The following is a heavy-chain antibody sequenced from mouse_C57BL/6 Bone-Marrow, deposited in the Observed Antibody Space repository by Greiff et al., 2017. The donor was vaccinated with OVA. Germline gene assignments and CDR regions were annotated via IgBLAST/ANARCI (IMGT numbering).Heavy chain of an antibody. D-gene: IGHD2-3*01. J-gene: IGHJ2*01. CDR3: ARSGWLLRDY. Sequence: QVQLQQPGAELVKPGASVKLSCKASGYTFTSYWMHWVKQRPGQGLEWIGMIHPNSGSTNYNEKFKSKATLTVDKSSSTAYMQPSSLTSEDSAVYYCARSGWLLRDYWGQGTTLTVSS. CDR1: GYTFTSYW. CDR2: IHPNSGST. V-gene: IGHV1-64*01.